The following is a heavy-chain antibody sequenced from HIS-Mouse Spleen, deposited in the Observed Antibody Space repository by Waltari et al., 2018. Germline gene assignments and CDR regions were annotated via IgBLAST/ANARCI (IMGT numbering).Heavy chain of an antibody. CDR1: GGSISSSSYY. CDR2: IYYSGRT. D-gene: IGHD6-13*01. V-gene: IGHV4-39*07. Sequence: QLQLQESGPGLVKPSETLSLTCTVSGGSISSSSYYWGWIRQPPGKGLEWIGSIYYSGRTYYHPSLKSRVTISVDTSKNPFSLKLSSVTAADTAVYYCAREIPYSSSWYDWYFDLWGRGTLVTVSS. J-gene: IGHJ2*01. CDR3: AREIPYSSSWYDWYFDL.